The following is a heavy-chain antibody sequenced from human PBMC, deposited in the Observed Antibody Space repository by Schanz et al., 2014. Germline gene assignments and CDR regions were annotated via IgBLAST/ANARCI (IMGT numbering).Heavy chain of an antibody. CDR2: IHTGSGNT. CDR1: GYTFAGHA. D-gene: IGHD3-3*01. CDR3: ASGEARVTSSGVVIVPMNV. Sequence: QVQLVQSGAEVKKPGASVKVSCQASGYTFAGHAVHWVRQAPGQGPEWVGWIHTGSGNTKYSQKFEGRVTITRDTSASIVYMELSCLRSEDTAVFFCASGEARVTSSGVVIVPMNVWGKGTTVIVSS. J-gene: IGHJ6*03. V-gene: IGHV1-3*04.